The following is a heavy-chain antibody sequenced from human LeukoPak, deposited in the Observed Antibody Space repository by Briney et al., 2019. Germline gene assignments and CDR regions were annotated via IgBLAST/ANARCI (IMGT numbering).Heavy chain of an antibody. J-gene: IGHJ4*02. CDR1: GGSISGTPYY. Sequence: ASETLSLTCAISGGSISGTPYYWGWIRQPPGKGLEWIGSIHYSGSTYYNPSLKSRLTISVDTSKNQFSLKLSSVTAADTAVYYCARASTIFGHFAYWGRGTLVTVSS. CDR3: ARASTIFGHFAY. CDR2: IHYSGST. V-gene: IGHV4-39*07. D-gene: IGHD3-3*01.